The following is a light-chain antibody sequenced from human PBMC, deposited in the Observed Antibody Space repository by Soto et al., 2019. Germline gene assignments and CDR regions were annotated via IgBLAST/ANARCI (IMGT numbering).Light chain of an antibody. V-gene: IGKV1-5*03. Sequence: DIQMTQSPSTLSASVGDRVTITCRASQSISSRLAWYQQKPGKAPKLLIYKASSLESGVPSRFSGSGSGTEFTLTISSLQPDDFATYYCQQYNSYSTCGQGTKVEIK. CDR3: QQYNSYST. CDR2: KAS. J-gene: IGKJ1*01. CDR1: QSISSR.